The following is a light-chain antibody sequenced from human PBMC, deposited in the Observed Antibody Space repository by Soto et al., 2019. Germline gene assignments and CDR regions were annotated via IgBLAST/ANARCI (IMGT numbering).Light chain of an antibody. CDR2: GAS. CDR3: QQYVRSPWT. Sequence: EIVLTQSPGTLSLTPGERATLSCRASQSVSSTYLAWYQQKPGQAPRLLIDGASSRATGIPDRFSGSGSGTDFTLTISRLEPEDFAVYYCQQYVRSPWTFGRGTEVEIK. CDR1: QSVSSTY. J-gene: IGKJ1*01. V-gene: IGKV3-20*01.